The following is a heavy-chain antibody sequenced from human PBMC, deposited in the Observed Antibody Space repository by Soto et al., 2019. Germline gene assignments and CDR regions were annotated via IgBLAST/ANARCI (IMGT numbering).Heavy chain of an antibody. D-gene: IGHD3-22*01. CDR2: ISYDGSNK. V-gene: IGHV3-30*18. Sequence: PGGSLRLSCAASGFSLSDYYMNWIRQAPGKGLEWVAVISYDGSNKYYADSVKGRFTISRDNSKNTLYLQMNSLRAEDTAVYYCVKGEYDYDSSGYYPFDFWGQGTLVTVSS. CDR3: VKGEYDYDSSGYYPFDF. CDR1: GFSLSDYY. J-gene: IGHJ4*02.